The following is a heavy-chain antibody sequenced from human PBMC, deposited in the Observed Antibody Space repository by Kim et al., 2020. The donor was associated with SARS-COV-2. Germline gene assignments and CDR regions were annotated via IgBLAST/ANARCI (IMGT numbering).Heavy chain of an antibody. Sequence: SETLSLTCAVYGGSFSGYYWSWIRQPPGKGLEWIGEINHSGSTNYNPSLKSRVTISVDTSKNQFSLKLSSVTAADTAVYYCARGWLVDYYYGMDVWGQGTTVTVSS. CDR2: INHSGST. J-gene: IGHJ6*02. CDR1: GGSFSGYY. CDR3: ARGWLVDYYYGMDV. V-gene: IGHV4-34*01. D-gene: IGHD3-9*01.